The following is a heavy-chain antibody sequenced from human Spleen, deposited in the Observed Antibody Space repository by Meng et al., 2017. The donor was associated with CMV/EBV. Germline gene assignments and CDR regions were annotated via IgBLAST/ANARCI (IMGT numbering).Heavy chain of an antibody. V-gene: IGHV3-48*03. CDR3: ARGDAPSDYYDSSGYYYE. CDR2: ISSSGSTI. CDR1: GFTFSSYE. D-gene: IGHD3-22*01. Sequence: GESLKISCAASGFTFSSYEMNWVRQAPGKGLEWVSYISSSGSTIYYADSVKGRFTISRDNAKNSLYLQMNSLRAEDTAVYYCARGDAPSDYYDSSGYYYEWGQGTLVTVSS. J-gene: IGHJ4*02.